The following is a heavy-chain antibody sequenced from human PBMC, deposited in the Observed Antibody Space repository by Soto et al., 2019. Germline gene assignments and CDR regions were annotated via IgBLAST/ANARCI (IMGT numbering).Heavy chain of an antibody. Sequence: EVQLVESGGGVVQPGGSLRLSCAASGFTVSTKYMSWVRQAPGKGLEWVSVIYSGGSTFYADYVRGSFTISRDNSKNTVNLQMNSLRAEDTALYYCARDSWGADFLGQGTLVTVCS. D-gene: IGHD1-26*01. CDR2: IYSGGST. V-gene: IGHV3-66*01. CDR1: GFTVSTKY. J-gene: IGHJ4*02. CDR3: ARDSWGADF.